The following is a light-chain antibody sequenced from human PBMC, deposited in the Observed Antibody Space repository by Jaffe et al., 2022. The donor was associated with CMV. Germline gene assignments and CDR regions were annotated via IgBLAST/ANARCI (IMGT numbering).Light chain of an antibody. CDR1: QSITGY. V-gene: IGKV1-39*01. CDR3: QQSDSIPYT. J-gene: IGKJ2*01. CDR2: AAS. Sequence: DIQVTQSPSSLSASVGDRVTITCRASQSITGYLNWYQQKPGKAPEVLIYAASRLQSGVPSRFSGSGSGTDFTLTISSLQPEDFATYYCQQSDSIPYTFGQGTKLEI.